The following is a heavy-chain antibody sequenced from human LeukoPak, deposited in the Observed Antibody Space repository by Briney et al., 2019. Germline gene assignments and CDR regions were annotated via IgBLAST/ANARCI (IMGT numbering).Heavy chain of an antibody. Sequence: GGSLRLSCAASGFTFSNFDMHWVRQATGKGLEWVSTIGTAGDTSYPDSVKGRFTISRDDAKNSLYLQMNSLRAEDTAIYYCAKVPRQHDNWFDPWGQGTLVTVSS. CDR2: IGTAGDT. V-gene: IGHV3-13*01. D-gene: IGHD3-9*01. J-gene: IGHJ5*02. CDR3: AKVPRQHDNWFDP. CDR1: GFTFSNFD.